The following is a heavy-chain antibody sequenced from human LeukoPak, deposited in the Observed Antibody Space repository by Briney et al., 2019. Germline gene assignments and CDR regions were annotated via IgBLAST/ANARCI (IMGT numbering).Heavy chain of an antibody. J-gene: IGHJ2*01. CDR2: ICSAGNT. CDR3: ARRHYGSGSYQGVWSLDL. CDR1: GFTFSNFD. D-gene: IGHD3-10*01. V-gene: IGHV3-13*01. Sequence: PGGSLRLSCAASGFTFSNFDMHGVRQVTGKRLEWVSTICSAGNTRCLASVKCPFGSSRDDAKSSLYLQMHSLRDGDTAVYYCARRHYGSGSYQGVWSLDLGGCGTVVIVSS.